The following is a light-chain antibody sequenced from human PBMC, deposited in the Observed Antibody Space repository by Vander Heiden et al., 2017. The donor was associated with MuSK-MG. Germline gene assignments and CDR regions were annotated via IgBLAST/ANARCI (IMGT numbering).Light chain of an antibody. CDR2: DAF. J-gene: IGKJ5*01. V-gene: IGKV3-11*01. CDR3: QQRSSWPPIT. CDR1: QSVSSY. Sequence: EIVLTQSPATLSLSPGERATLSCRASQSVSSYLAWYQQKPGQAPRLLIYDAFNRATGIPARFSGSGYGTDFTLTISSREPEDFAVYYCQQRSSWPPITFGQGTRLEIK.